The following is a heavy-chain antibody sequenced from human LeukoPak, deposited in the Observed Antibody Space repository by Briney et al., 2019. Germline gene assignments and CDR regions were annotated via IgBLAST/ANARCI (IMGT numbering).Heavy chain of an antibody. D-gene: IGHD3-3*01. J-gene: IGHJ4*02. Sequence: SQTLSLTCAVSGGSISSGGYSWSWIRQPPGKGLEWIGNIYHSGSTYYNPSLKSRVTISVDRSKNQLSLKLSSVTAADTAVYYCARGVEGSTGLFDYWGQGTLVTVSS. CDR2: IYHSGST. CDR3: ARGVEGSTGLFDY. CDR1: GGSISSGGYS. V-gene: IGHV4-30-2*01.